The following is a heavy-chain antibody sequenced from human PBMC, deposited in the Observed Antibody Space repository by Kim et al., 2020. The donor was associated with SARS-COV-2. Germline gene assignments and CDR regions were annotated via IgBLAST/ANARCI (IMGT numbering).Heavy chain of an antibody. CDR2: ISGSGGST. CDR3: AKASYYDSSGYYLIGEMRGYYWYFDL. J-gene: IGHJ2*01. V-gene: IGHV3-23*01. CDR1: GFTFSSYA. D-gene: IGHD3-22*01. Sequence: GGSLRLSCAASGFTFSSYAMSWVCQAPGKGLEWVSAISGSGGSTYYADSVKGRFTISRDNSKNTLYLQMNSLRAEDTAVYYCAKASYYDSSGYYLIGEMRGYYWYFDLWGRGTLVTVSS.